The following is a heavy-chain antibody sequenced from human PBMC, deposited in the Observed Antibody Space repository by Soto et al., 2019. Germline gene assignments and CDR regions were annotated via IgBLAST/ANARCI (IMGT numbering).Heavy chain of an antibody. CDR2: IYTSGTT. V-gene: IGHV4-4*07. CDR1: GGSIRSNY. Sequence: SETLSLTCNVSGGSIRSNYWSWIRQPAGKALEWIGRIYTSGTTNYNPSLKSRATMLIDTSKNQFSLILSSVTAADTGVYYCAREGASGFGMDVWGQGTTGTVS. CDR3: AREGASGFGMDV. J-gene: IGHJ6*02. D-gene: IGHD1-26*01.